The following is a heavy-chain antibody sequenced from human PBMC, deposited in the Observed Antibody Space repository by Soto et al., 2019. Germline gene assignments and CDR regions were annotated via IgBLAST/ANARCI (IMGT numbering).Heavy chain of an antibody. CDR1: GGSISSYY. CDR3: AGEGYCSGGSCYRLDP. CDR2: IYYSGST. V-gene: IGHV4-59*01. Sequence: PSETLSLTCTVSGGSISSYYWSWIRQPPGKGLEWIGYIYYSGSTNYNPSIKSRVTISVNTSKNQISLKMSSVTAADTALYYCAGEGYCSGGSCYRLDPWGQGTLVTVSS. D-gene: IGHD2-15*01. J-gene: IGHJ5*02.